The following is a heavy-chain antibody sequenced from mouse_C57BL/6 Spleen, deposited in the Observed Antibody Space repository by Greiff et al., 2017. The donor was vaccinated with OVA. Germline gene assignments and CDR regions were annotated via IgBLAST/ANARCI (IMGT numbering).Heavy chain of an antibody. J-gene: IGHJ1*03. D-gene: IGHD1-1*01. V-gene: IGHV2-9-1*01. CDR3: AREPLITTVVDWYFDV. CDR1: GFSLTSYA. Sequence: VMLVESGPGLVAPSQSLSITCTVSGFSLTSYAISWVRQPPGKGLEWLGVIWTGGGTNYNSALKSRLSISKDNSKSQVFLKMNSLQTDDTARYYCAREPLITTVVDWYFDVWGTGTTVTVSS. CDR2: IWTGGGT.